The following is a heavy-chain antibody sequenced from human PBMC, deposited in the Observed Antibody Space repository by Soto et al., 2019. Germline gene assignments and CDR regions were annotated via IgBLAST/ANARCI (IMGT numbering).Heavy chain of an antibody. D-gene: IGHD6-13*01. CDR1: GFTASINY. Sequence: LRLSCADSGFTASINYMSWVRQAPGKGLEWVSLFYAGGSTYYADSVKGRFTISRDTSKNTLYLQMNSLRVDDTAVYYCARGYESSSRSVAYWGQGIPVTVSS. V-gene: IGHV3-53*01. J-gene: IGHJ4*02. CDR3: ARGYESSSRSVAY. CDR2: FYAGGST.